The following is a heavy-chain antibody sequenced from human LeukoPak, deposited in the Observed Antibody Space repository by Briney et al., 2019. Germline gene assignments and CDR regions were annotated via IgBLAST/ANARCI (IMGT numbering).Heavy chain of an antibody. CDR1: GYSISSGYY. V-gene: IGHV4-38-2*02. Sequence: KSSETLSLTCTVSGYSISSGYYWGWIRQPPGKGLEWIGSIYHSGSTYYNPSLKSRVTISVDTSKNQFSLKLSSVTAADTAVYYCARALTAAGYFDYWGQGTLVTVSS. CDR2: IYHSGST. J-gene: IGHJ4*02. CDR3: ARALTAAGYFDY. D-gene: IGHD6-13*01.